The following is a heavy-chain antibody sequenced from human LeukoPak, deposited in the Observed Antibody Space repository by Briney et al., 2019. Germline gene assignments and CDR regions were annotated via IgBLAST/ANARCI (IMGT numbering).Heavy chain of an antibody. CDR2: IYPGDSDT. V-gene: IGHV5-51*01. J-gene: IGHJ4*02. CDR3: ARGFAD. Sequence: GESLKISCKGSVYSFTSYWIGWVRQMPGKGLEWMGIIYPGDSDTRYSPSFQGLVTISVDRSIDTAYLQWSSLKATDTAMYYCARGFADWGQGTLVTVSS. CDR1: VYSFTSYW.